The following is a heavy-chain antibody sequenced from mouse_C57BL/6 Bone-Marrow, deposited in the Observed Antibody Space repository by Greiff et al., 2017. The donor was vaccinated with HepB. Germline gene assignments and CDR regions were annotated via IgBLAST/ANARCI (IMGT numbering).Heavy chain of an antibody. Sequence: QVQLQQPGAELVRPGSSVKLSCKASGYTFTSYWMAWVKQRPGQGLEWIGNIYPSDSETHYNQKFKDKATLTVDKSSSTAYMQFRRLTSEDSAVYYCARDRLYYFDYWGQGTTLTVSS. CDR1: GYTFTSYW. J-gene: IGHJ2*01. CDR2: IYPSDSET. CDR3: ARDRLYYFDY. V-gene: IGHV1-61*01.